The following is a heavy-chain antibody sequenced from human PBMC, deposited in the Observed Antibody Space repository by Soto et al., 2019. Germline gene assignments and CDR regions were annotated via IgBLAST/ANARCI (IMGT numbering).Heavy chain of an antibody. CDR1: GFTFSSYA. D-gene: IGHD3-22*01. Sequence: EVQILESGGGLVQPGGSLRLSCAASGFTFSSYAMYWVRQAPGKGLAWVSGISDSGTGTYYADSVKGRFTTSRDNSKNTVYLQMKSLRAEDTAVYYCAKDNTVVIRDAFDIWGQGTMVNVSS. CDR2: ISDSGTGT. CDR3: AKDNTVVIRDAFDI. J-gene: IGHJ3*02. V-gene: IGHV3-23*01.